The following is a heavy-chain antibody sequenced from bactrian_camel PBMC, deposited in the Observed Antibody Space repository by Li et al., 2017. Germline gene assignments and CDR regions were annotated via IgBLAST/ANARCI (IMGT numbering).Heavy chain of an antibody. D-gene: IGHD5*01. Sequence: HVQLVESGGDSVQTGGSLRLSCAASGHTGTGYCMGWFRQAPGKEREGVAGIDSPGITSYADSVQGRFTISKDNSKNTLYLQMNRLKPEDTAVYYSTAATRLGWGDCPTSGPDEYKFRGLGTQVTVS. CDR1: GHTGTGYC. CDR3: TAATRLGWGDCPTSGPDEYKF. J-gene: IGHJ4*01. V-gene: IGHV3S53*01. CDR2: IDSPGIT.